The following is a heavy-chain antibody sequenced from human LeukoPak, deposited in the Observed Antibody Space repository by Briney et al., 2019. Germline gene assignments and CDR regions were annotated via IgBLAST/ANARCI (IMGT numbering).Heavy chain of an antibody. Sequence: QPGGSLRLSCAASGLTLSGYWMHWVRQAPGKGLAWVSRINGDASSTSYADSVKGRFTISRDNAKSTLYLQMNSLRVEDTAVYYCARARGNTYGYFAYWGQGTLVTVSS. J-gene: IGHJ4*02. CDR1: GLTLSGYW. D-gene: IGHD5-18*01. CDR3: ARARGNTYGYFAY. CDR2: INGDASST. V-gene: IGHV3-74*01.